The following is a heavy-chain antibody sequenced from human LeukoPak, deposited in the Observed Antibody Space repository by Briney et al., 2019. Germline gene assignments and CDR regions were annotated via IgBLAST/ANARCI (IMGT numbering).Heavy chain of an antibody. CDR1: GGSISSYY. D-gene: IGHD5-24*01. CDR3: ARGSEMYGMDV. J-gene: IGHJ6*02. CDR2: IYYSGST. Sequence: SETLSLTCTVSGGSISSYYWSWIRQPPGKGLEWIGYIYYSGSTNYNPSLKSRVTISVDTSKNQFSLKLSSVTAADTAVYYCARGSEMYGMDVWGQGTTVTVSS. V-gene: IGHV4-59*12.